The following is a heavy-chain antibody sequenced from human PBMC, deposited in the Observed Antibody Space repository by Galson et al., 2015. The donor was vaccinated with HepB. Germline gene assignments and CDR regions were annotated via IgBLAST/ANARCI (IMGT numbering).Heavy chain of an antibody. CDR2: ISSSSSYI. CDR3: ARDDENCGGDCYSVGWFDP. D-gene: IGHD2-21*01. J-gene: IGHJ5*02. V-gene: IGHV3-21*01. Sequence: SLRLSCAASGFTFSSYSMNWVRQAPGKGLEWVSSISSSSSYIYYADSVKGRFTISRDNAKNSLYLQMNSLRAEDTAVYYCARDDENCGGDCYSVGWFDPWGQGTLVTVSS. CDR1: GFTFSSYS.